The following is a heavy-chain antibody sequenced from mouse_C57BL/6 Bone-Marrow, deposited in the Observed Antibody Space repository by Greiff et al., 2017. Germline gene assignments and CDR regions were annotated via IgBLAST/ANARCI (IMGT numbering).Heavy chain of an antibody. Sequence: EVKLQQSGPVLVKPGASVKMSCKASGYTFTDYYMNWVKQSHGKSLEWIGVINPYNGGTSYNQKFKGKATLTVDKSSSTAYMELNSLTSEDSAVYYCARELRFCYYAMDYWGQGTSVTVSS. CDR2: INPYNGGT. J-gene: IGHJ4*01. CDR3: ARELRFCYYAMDY. CDR1: GYTFTDYY. D-gene: IGHD1-1*01. V-gene: IGHV1-19*01.